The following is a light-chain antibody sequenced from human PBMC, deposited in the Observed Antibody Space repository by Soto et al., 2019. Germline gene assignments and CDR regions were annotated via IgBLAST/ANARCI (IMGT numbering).Light chain of an antibody. V-gene: IGKV4-1*01. CDR2: WAS. J-gene: IGKJ4*01. Sequence: DIVMTQSPDYLAVSLGERASINCKSSQSVLYSSNNKNYLAWYQQKPGQPPKLLIHWASTRKSGVPDRFSGSGYGTDFTLTISSLQAEDVAVYYCQQYYSTPLNFGGGTKVEIK. CDR1: QSVLYSSNNKNY. CDR3: QQYYSTPLN.